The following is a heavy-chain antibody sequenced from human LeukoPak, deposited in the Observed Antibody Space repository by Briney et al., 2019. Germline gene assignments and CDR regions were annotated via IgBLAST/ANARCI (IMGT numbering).Heavy chain of an antibody. Sequence: GGSLRLSCTVSGFTVSSNSMSWVRQAPGKGLEWVSFIYSGGNTHYSDSVKGRFTISRDNSKNTLYLQMNNLRAGDTAVYYCARRAGEYSHPYDYWGQGTLVTVSS. CDR3: ARRAGEYSHPYDY. J-gene: IGHJ4*02. D-gene: IGHD4-17*01. CDR1: GFTVSSNS. CDR2: IYSGGNT. V-gene: IGHV3-53*01.